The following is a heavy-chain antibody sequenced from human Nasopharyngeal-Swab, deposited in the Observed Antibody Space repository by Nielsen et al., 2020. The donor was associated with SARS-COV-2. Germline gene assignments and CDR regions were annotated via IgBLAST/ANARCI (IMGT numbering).Heavy chain of an antibody. CDR2: IGTAGDT. CDR3: ARANLGYYYGSGSYAFDI. D-gene: IGHD3-10*01. CDR1: GFTFSSYD. J-gene: IGHJ3*02. Sequence: LSLTCAASGFTFSSYDMHWVRQATGKGLEWISAIGTAGDTYYPGSVKGRFTISRENAKNSLYLQMNSLRAGDTAVYYCARANLGYYYGSGSYAFDIWGQGTMVTVSS. V-gene: IGHV3-13*01.